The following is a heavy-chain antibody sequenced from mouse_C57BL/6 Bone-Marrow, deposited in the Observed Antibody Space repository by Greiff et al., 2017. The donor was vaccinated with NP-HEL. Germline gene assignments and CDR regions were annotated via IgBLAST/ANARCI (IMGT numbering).Heavy chain of an antibody. CDR3: AKEGYYYGSSAWYFDV. V-gene: IGHV1-69*01. CDR1: GYTFTSYW. CDR2: IDPSDSYT. D-gene: IGHD1-1*01. Sequence: VQLQQPGAELVMPGASVKLSCKASGYTFTSYWMHWVKQRPGQGLEWIGEIDPSDSYTNYNQKFKGKSTLTVDKSSSTAYMQLSSLTSEDSAVFYCAKEGYYYGSSAWYFDVWGTGTTVTVSS. J-gene: IGHJ1*03.